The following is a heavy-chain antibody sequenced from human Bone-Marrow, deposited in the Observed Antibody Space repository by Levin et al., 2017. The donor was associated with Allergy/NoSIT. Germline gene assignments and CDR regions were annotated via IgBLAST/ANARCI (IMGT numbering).Heavy chain of an antibody. CDR2: IRSKANSYAT. J-gene: IGHJ5*02. D-gene: IGHD2-2*01. CDR1: GFTFSGSA. CDR3: TRHAVVSDCSSTSCGGWFDP. V-gene: IGHV3-73*01. Sequence: GGSLRLSCAASGFTFSGSAMHWVRQASGKGLEWVGRIRSKANSYATAYAASVKGRFTISRDDSKNTAYLQMNSLKTEDTAVYYCTRHAVVSDCSSTSCGGWFDPWGQGTLVTVSS.